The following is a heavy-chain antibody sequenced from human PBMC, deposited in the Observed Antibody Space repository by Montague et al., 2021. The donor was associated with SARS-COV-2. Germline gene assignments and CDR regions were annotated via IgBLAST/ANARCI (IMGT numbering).Heavy chain of an antibody. V-gene: IGHV2-5*02. J-gene: IGHJ5*02. Sequence: PALVKPTQTLTLTCTFSGFSLTTRGMGVGWIRQPPGKALEWLALIYWDDAKHYSPSLKSRLTITKDTSKNQVVLTMTNMDPVDTATYYCAHKLYGINRRWFDPWGQGTPVTVSS. CDR1: GFSLTTRGMG. CDR2: IYWDDAK. CDR3: AHKLYGINRRWFDP. D-gene: IGHD1-14*01.